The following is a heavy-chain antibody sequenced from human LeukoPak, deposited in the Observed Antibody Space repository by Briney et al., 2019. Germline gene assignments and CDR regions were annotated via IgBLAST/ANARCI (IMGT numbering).Heavy chain of an antibody. J-gene: IGHJ3*02. D-gene: IGHD5-18*01. V-gene: IGHV4-59*01. Sequence: SETLSLTCTVSGGPISSYYWSWIRQPPGKGLEWIGYIYYSGSTNYNPSLKSRVTISVDTSKNQFSLKLSSVTAADTAVYYCARRGYSYGSRGAFDIWGQGTMVTVSS. CDR1: GGPISSYY. CDR2: IYYSGST. CDR3: ARRGYSYGSRGAFDI.